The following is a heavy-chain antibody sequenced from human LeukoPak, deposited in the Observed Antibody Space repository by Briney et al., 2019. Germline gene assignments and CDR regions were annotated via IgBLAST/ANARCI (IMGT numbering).Heavy chain of an antibody. CDR3: ARVRYFDWLSDY. D-gene: IGHD3-9*01. V-gene: IGHV3-7*03. CDR2: IMQDGSEK. J-gene: IGHJ4*02. CDR1: GFTFSIYW. Sequence: GGSLRLSCAASGFTFSIYWTSWVRQAPGGGLEWVAYIMQDGSEKFHMDSVKGRFTISKDNAKNSLYLQMNSLRAEDTAVYYCARVRYFDWLSDYWGQGTLVTVSS.